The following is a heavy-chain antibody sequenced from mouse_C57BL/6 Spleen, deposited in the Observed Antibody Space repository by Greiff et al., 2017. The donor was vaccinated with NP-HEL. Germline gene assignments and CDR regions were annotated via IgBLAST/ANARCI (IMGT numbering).Heavy chain of an antibody. CDR3: ASSDSSGYAWFAY. CDR1: GYAFSSSW. Sequence: QVQLQQSGPELVKPGASVKISCKASGYAFSSSWMNWVKQRPGTGLEWIGRIYPGDGDTNYNGTFKGKAPLTADKSSSTAYMQLSSLTSEDSAVYCCASSDSSGYAWFAYWGQGTLVTVSA. D-gene: IGHD3-2*02. J-gene: IGHJ3*01. CDR2: IYPGDGDT. V-gene: IGHV1-82*01.